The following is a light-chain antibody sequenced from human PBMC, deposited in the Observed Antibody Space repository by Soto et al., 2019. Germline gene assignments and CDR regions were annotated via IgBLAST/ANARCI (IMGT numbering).Light chain of an antibody. J-gene: IGKJ1*01. Sequence: EKVMTQSPATLSVSLGERATLSCRANQSINSNLAWYQQKPGQAPRLLIYGASTRATGFPDRFSGSGSGTEFTLTIRGLQSEDSAVYYCQQYENWPWTFGQGTKVEIK. CDR2: GAS. CDR1: QSINSN. V-gene: IGKV3-15*01. CDR3: QQYENWPWT.